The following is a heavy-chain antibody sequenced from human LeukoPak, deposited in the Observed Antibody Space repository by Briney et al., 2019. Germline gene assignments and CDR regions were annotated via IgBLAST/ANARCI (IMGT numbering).Heavy chain of an antibody. CDR3: ARETTVTLIDY. J-gene: IGHJ4*02. CDR1: GFTFSSYE. V-gene: IGHV3-48*03. Sequence: GGSLRLSCAASGFTFSSYEMNWVRQAPGKGLEWVSYISSSGSTIYYADSVKGRFTISRDNAKNSLYLQMNSLRAEDTAVYYCARETTVTLIDYWGQGTLVTVSS. CDR2: ISSSGSTI. D-gene: IGHD4-17*01.